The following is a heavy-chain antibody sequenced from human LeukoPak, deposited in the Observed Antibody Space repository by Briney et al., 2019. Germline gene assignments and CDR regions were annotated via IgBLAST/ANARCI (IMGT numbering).Heavy chain of an antibody. J-gene: IGHJ4*02. Sequence: PGGSLRLSCAASGFTFSSYAMSWVRQAPGKGLEWVSAISGSGGSTYYADSVKGRFTISRDNSKNTLYLQMNSLRVDDTALYYCTRIDSSGYYFYYWGQGTLVTVSS. V-gene: IGHV3-23*01. CDR2: ISGSGGST. CDR1: GFTFSSYA. CDR3: TRIDSSGYYFYY. D-gene: IGHD3-22*01.